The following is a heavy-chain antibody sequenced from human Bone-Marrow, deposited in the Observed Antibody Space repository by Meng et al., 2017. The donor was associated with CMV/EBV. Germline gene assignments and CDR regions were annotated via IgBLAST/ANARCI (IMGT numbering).Heavy chain of an antibody. V-gene: IGHV4-39*01. CDR1: GGSISSSTYY. Sequence: GSLSLTCTVSGGSISSSTYYWGWIRQPPGKGLEWIGSIYYSGSTYYNPSLKSRVTISVDTSKNQFSLKLSPVAAADTAVYYCARAGYGLVLGDYFDYWGQGTLVTVSS. J-gene: IGHJ4*02. CDR3: ARAGYGLVLGDYFDY. D-gene: IGHD3/OR15-3a*01. CDR2: IYYSGST.